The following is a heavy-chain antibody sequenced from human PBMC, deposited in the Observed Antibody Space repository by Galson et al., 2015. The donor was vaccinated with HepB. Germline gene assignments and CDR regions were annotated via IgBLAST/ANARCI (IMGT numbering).Heavy chain of an antibody. Sequence: SVKVSCKASGYTFTSYYMHWVRQAPGQGLEWMGIINPSGGSTSYAQKFQGRVTMTRDTSTSTVYMELSSLRSEDTAVYYCATNPGASGYSSSWYYFDYWGQGTLVTVSS. J-gene: IGHJ4*02. CDR1: GYTFTSYY. V-gene: IGHV1-46*01. D-gene: IGHD6-13*01. CDR2: INPSGGST. CDR3: ATNPGASGYSSSWYYFDY.